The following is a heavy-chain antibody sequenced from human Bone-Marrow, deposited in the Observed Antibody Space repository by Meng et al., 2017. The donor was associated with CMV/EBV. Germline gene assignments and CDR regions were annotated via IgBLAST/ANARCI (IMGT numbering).Heavy chain of an antibody. D-gene: IGHD2-15*01. CDR1: YY. V-gene: IGHV1-46*01. CDR2: INPSGGST. CDR3: ARAFSRYCSGGSCYSGGWFDP. Sequence: YYMHCVRQAPGQGLEWMGIINPSGGSTSYAQKFQGRVNMTRDTSTSTVYMELSSLRSEDTAVYYCARAFSRYCSGGSCYSGGWFDPWGQGTLVTVSS. J-gene: IGHJ5*02.